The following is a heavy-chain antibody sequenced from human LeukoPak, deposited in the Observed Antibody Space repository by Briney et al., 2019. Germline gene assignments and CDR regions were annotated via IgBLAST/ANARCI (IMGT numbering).Heavy chain of an antibody. CDR1: GFTLYDYS. Sequence: GGSLRLSCAASGFTLYDYSLHWVRQTPGEGLEGGSGISWNSGSIGYADSVKGRFTISRDNAKNSLYLQMNSLRAEDTALYYCAKDIYAQLHYYDSSGYFDPWGQGTPVTVSS. V-gene: IGHV3-9*01. D-gene: IGHD3-22*01. CDR2: ISWNSGSI. J-gene: IGHJ5*02. CDR3: AKDIYAQLHYYDSSGYFDP.